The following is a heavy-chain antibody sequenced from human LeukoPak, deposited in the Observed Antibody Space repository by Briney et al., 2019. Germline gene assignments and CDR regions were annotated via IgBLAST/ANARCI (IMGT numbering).Heavy chain of an antibody. D-gene: IGHD4-17*01. CDR2: IRYDGSNK. CDR1: GFTFSSYG. V-gene: IGHV3-30*02. Sequence: GGSLRLSCAASGFTFSSYGMHWVRQAPGKGLEWVAFIRYDGSNKYYADSVKGRFTISRDNSKNTLYLQMYSLRAEDTAVYYCAKSEEAYGDLTLFDYWGQGTLVTVSS. J-gene: IGHJ4*02. CDR3: AKSEEAYGDLTLFDY.